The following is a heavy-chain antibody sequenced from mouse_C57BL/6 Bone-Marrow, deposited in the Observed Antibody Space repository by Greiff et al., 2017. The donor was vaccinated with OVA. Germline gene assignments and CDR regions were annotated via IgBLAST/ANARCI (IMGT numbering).Heavy chain of an antibody. CDR1: GFTFSSYG. V-gene: IGHV5-6*01. J-gene: IGHJ1*03. Sequence: EVQLVESGGDLVKPGGFLKLSCAASGFTFSSYGMSWVRQTPDKRLEWVATISSGGSYTYYPDSVKGRFTISRDNAKNTLYLQMSSLKSEDTAMYYCARPLYYGSSRYFDVWGTGTTVTVSS. CDR3: ARPLYYGSSRYFDV. CDR2: ISSGGSYT. D-gene: IGHD1-1*01.